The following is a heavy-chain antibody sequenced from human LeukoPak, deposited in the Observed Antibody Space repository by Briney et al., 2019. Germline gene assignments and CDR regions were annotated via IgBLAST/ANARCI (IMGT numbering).Heavy chain of an antibody. V-gene: IGHV1-69*17. J-gene: IGHJ4*02. CDR2: IIPIFGIA. CDR1: GGTFSSYA. D-gene: IGHD6-19*01. Sequence: SVKVSCKASGGTFSSYAISWVRQAPGQGLEWMGGIIPIFGIANYAQKFQGRVTITADKSTSTAYMELSSLRSEDTAVYYCARAPLYSSGWTNYFDYWGQGTLVTVSS. CDR3: ARAPLYSSGWTNYFDY.